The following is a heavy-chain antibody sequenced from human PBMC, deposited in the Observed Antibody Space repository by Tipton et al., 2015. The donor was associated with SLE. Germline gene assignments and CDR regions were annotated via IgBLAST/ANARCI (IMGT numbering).Heavy chain of an antibody. CDR2: IYYSGST. J-gene: IGHJ3*02. CDR1: GGPISSRGYY. V-gene: IGHV4-31*03. D-gene: IGHD4-17*01. Sequence: TLSLTCTVSGGPISSRGYYWSWTRQHPGNGLEWIGYIYYSGSTHYNPTLKSRVTISVDTSKNQFSLKLSSVTAADTAVYCCARLREYGAYDAFDIWGQGKMVTVSS. CDR3: ARLREYGAYDAFDI.